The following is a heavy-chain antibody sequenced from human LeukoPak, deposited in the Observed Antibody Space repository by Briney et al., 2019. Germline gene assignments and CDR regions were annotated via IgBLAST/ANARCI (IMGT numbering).Heavy chain of an antibody. CDR3: ARDNRDEAARRRGFDY. V-gene: IGHV3-7*01. D-gene: IGHD6-6*01. CDR2: IKQDGSEK. Sequence: TGGSLRLSCAASGFTFSRYWMSWVRQAPGKGLEWVANIKQDGSEKYSVDSVKGRFTISRDNAKNSLYLQMNSLRAEDTAVYYCARDNRDEAARRRGFDYWGQGSLATVSS. J-gene: IGHJ4*02. CDR1: GFTFSRYW.